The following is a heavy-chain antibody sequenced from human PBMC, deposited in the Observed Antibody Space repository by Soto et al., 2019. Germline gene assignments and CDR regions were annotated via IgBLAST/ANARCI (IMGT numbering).Heavy chain of an antibody. Sequence: PSETLSLTCAVYGGSFSGYYWSWIRQPPGKGLEWIGEINHSGSTNYNPSLKSRVTISVDTSKNQFSLKLSSVTAADTAVYYCARGYKYYYDSSGYYYYWGQGTLVTVPS. V-gene: IGHV4-34*01. CDR2: INHSGST. CDR3: ARGYKYYYDSSGYYYY. J-gene: IGHJ4*02. CDR1: GGSFSGYY. D-gene: IGHD3-22*01.